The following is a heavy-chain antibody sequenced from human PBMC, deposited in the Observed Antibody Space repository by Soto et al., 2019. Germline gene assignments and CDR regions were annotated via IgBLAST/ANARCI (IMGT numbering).Heavy chain of an antibody. V-gene: IGHV4-30-4*01. CDR1: GGSISSGDYY. Sequence: QVQLQESGPGLVKPSQTLSLTCTVSGGSISSGDYYWSWIRQPPGKGLEWIGYIYYSGSTYYNPSLKSRVTISVDTSKNQFFLKLSSVTAADTAVYYCAGDHGGKATHRYGMDVWGQGTTVTVSS. CDR3: AGDHGGKATHRYGMDV. D-gene: IGHD5-12*01. J-gene: IGHJ6*02. CDR2: IYYSGST.